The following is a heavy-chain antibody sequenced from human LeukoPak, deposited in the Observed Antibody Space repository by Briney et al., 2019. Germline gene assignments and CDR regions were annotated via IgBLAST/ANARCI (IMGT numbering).Heavy chain of an antibody. D-gene: IGHD2-21*01. Sequence: GGSLRLSCAAWRYTFSSYAMSWVRQAPGEGVEGVSTISAGGDGTYYADSVKGRFTISRDNSKNTLYLQMNSLRGEDTAVYYCAKSVWTRFDYWGQGTLVTVSS. CDR1: RYTFSSYA. CDR3: AKSVWTRFDY. CDR2: ISAGGDGT. V-gene: IGHV3-23*01. J-gene: IGHJ4*02.